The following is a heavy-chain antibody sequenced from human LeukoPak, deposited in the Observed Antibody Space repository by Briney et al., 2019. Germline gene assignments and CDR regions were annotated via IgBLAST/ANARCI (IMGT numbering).Heavy chain of an antibody. D-gene: IGHD3-22*01. Sequence: SETLSLTCTVSNGSITSNYWSWIRQPAGKGLEWIGRISNSGSTNYNPSLKSRVTMSLDTSENHFSLRLSSVTAADTAIYYCAIFRDTSGYHLGAFDVWGQGTVVTVSS. V-gene: IGHV4-4*07. CDR3: AIFRDTSGYHLGAFDV. CDR2: ISNSGST. J-gene: IGHJ3*01. CDR1: NGSITSNY.